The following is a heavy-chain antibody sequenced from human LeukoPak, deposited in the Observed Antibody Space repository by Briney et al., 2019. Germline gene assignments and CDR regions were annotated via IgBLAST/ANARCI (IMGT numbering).Heavy chain of an antibody. CDR3: AGRKWELPGPLDY. J-gene: IGHJ4*02. CDR2: IYYSGST. Sequence: SETLSLTCTVSGGSISTRSYYWGWIRQPPGKGLEWIASIYYSGSTNYNPSLKSRVTISVDTSKNQFSLKLSSVTAADTAVYYCAGRKWELPGPLDYWGQGTLVTVSS. D-gene: IGHD1-26*01. V-gene: IGHV4-39*07. CDR1: GGSISTRSYY.